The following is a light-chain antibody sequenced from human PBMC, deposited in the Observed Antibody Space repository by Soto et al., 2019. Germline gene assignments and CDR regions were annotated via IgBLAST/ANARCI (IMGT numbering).Light chain of an antibody. Sequence: QSVLTQPPSASGSPGQSVTISCTGTNSDIGNYNDVSWYQQHPGEAPKLLIYDVTERPSRVPDRFSGSQSGNTASLTVSGLRPEDEAQYYCSSYAGSNSPVVFGGGTKLTVL. CDR3: SSYAGSNSPVV. CDR1: NSDIGNYND. CDR2: DVT. V-gene: IGLV2-8*01. J-gene: IGLJ2*01.